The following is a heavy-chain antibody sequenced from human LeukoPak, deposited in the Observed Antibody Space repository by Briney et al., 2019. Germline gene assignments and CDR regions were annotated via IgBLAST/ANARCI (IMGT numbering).Heavy chain of an antibody. J-gene: IGHJ4*02. CDR3: ARRRTGTNYYDY. CDR2: ISSRSTYI. Sequence: PGGSLRLSCAASGFTFSDYSLNWVRQAPGKGLEWVSSISSRSTYIYYADSVKGRFTISRDNAKNSLYLQMSSLRAEDTAVYYCARRRTGTNYYDYWGQGTLVTVSS. V-gene: IGHV3-21*01. D-gene: IGHD1-1*01. CDR1: GFTFSDYS.